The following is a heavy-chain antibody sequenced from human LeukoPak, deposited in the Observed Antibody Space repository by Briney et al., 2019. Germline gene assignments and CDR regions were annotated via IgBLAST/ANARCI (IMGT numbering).Heavy chain of an antibody. CDR1: GFALSSYA. V-gene: IGHV3-30-3*01. CDR2: LSYDGSNK. CDR3: ARDPITMVRGVGGWYFDL. D-gene: IGHD3-10*01. Sequence: PGRSLRLSCEASGFALSSYAIHWVRQAPGKGLEWVAVLSYDGSNKFYADSVKGRFTISRDNSKNTLYLQMNSLRAEDTAVYYCARDPITMVRGVGGWYFDLWGRGTLVTVSS. J-gene: IGHJ2*01.